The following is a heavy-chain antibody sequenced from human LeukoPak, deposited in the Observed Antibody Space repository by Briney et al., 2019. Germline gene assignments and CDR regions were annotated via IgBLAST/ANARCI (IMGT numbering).Heavy chain of an antibody. J-gene: IGHJ3*02. V-gene: IGHV4-30-2*01. CDR1: GGSISSGGYS. D-gene: IGHD3-3*01. Sequence: SSETLSLTCAVSGGSISSGGYSWSWIRQPPGKGLEWIGYIYHSGSTYYNPSLKSRVTISVDTSKNQFSLKLSSVTAADTAVYYCARDLADYDFWSGFGNAFDIWGQGTMVTVSS. CDR2: IYHSGST. CDR3: ARDLADYDFWSGFGNAFDI.